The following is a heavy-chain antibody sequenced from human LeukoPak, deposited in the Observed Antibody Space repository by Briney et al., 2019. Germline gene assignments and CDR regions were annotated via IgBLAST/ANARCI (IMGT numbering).Heavy chain of an antibody. J-gene: IGHJ4*02. V-gene: IGHV3-33*01. D-gene: IGHD3-10*01. CDR3: ARDKGSGSYYPFDY. CDR2: IWYDGSNK. Sequence: GRSLRLSCAASGFTFSSYGMHWVRQAPGKGLEWVAVIWYDGSNKCYADSVKGRFTISRDNSKNTLYLQMNSLRAEDTAVYYCARDKGSGSYYPFDYWGQGTLVTVSS. CDR1: GFTFSSYG.